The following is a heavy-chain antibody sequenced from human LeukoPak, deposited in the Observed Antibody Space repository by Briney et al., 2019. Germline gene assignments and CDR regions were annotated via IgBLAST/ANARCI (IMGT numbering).Heavy chain of an antibody. D-gene: IGHD3-16*02. Sequence: GASVKVSCKASGYTFTACFIHWVRQAPGQGLEWIGWINPNSGATQYAQKFQGRVTMTRDTSITTAYTELSSLRSDDTAIYYCARVYYDFVGGSYRFSPDFDYWGQGTLVTVSS. V-gene: IGHV1-2*02. J-gene: IGHJ4*02. CDR3: ARVYYDFVGGSYRFSPDFDY. CDR1: GYTFTACF. CDR2: INPNSGAT.